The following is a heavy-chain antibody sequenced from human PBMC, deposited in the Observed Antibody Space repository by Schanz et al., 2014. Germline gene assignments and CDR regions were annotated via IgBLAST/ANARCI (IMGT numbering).Heavy chain of an antibody. J-gene: IGHJ4*02. CDR3: AKVREWWPYYFDY. CDR1: GFPFSSYA. CDR2: ISGNGGST. D-gene: IGHD2-15*01. V-gene: IGHV3-23*04. Sequence: EVQLVESGGALVQPGGSLRLSCVASGFPFSSYAMSWVRQPPGKGLEWVSAISGNGGSTYFADSVKGRFTISRDNSDNTLFLQMNSLRAEDTAVYYCAKVREWWPYYFDYWGQGTLVTVSS.